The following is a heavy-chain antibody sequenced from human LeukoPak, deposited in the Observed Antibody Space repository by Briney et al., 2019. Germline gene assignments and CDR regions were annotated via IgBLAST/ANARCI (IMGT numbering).Heavy chain of an antibody. CDR3: AKAPGTAFDY. D-gene: IGHD3-10*01. V-gene: IGHV3-23*01. Sequence: GGSLRLSCAASGFSFSNFAMSWVRQAPGKGLEWVSAISGSGGSTYYADSVKGRFTISRDNSKNTLYLQMNSLRAEDTAVYYCAKAPGTAFDYWGQGTLVTVSS. CDR2: ISGSGGST. J-gene: IGHJ4*02. CDR1: GFSFSNFA.